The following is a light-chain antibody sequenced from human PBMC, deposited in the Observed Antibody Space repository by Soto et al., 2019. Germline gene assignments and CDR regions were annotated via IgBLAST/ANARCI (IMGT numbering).Light chain of an antibody. J-gene: IGKJ2*01. CDR1: QDISNF. CDR2: DAS. Sequence: DIQMTQSPSSLSASVGDRVTITCQASQDISNFLSWYQHKPGKAPKLLIYDASDLETGVPSRFSGSGSGTHFALTISSRQPEDFAIYFCQQYHSLPPTFGRGTKLEIK. CDR3: QQYHSLPPT. V-gene: IGKV1-33*01.